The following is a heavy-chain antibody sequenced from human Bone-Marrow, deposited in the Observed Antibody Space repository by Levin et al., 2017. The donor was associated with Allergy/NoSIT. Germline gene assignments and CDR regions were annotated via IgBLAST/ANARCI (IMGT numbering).Heavy chain of an antibody. Sequence: PGGSLRLSCAASGFTFSSYGMHWVRQAPGKGLEWVAVISYDGSNKYYADSVKGRFTISRDNSKNTLYLQMNSLRAEDTAVYYCAKDRTVGGATFYYFDYWGQGTLVTVSS. J-gene: IGHJ4*02. V-gene: IGHV3-30*18. D-gene: IGHD1-26*01. CDR1: GFTFSSYG. CDR2: ISYDGSNK. CDR3: AKDRTVGGATFYYFDY.